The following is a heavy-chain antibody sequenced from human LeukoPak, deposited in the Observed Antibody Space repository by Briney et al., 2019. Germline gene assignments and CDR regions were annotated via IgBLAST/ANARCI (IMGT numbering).Heavy chain of an antibody. D-gene: IGHD6-13*01. V-gene: IGHV3-7*01. Sequence: GGSLRLSCAASGFTFSNYWMSWVRQAPGKGLEWVANIKQDGSEKYYVDSVKGRFTISRDNAKNSLYLQTNSLRAEDTAVYYCAREQPGDNWFDSWGQGTLVIVSS. CDR2: IKQDGSEK. CDR3: AREQPGDNWFDS. CDR1: GFTFSNYW. J-gene: IGHJ5*01.